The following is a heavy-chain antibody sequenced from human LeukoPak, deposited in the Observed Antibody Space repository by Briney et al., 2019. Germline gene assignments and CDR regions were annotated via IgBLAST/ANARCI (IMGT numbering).Heavy chain of an antibody. CDR1: GGSISSYY. V-gene: IGHV4-59*08. J-gene: IGHJ4*02. Sequence: SETLSLTCTVSGGSISSYYWSWIRQPPGKGLEWIGYIYYSGSTNYNPSLKSRVTISVDTSKNQFSLKLSSVTAADTAVYYCARLRYSSGYYDYWGQGTLVTVSS. CDR3: ARLRYSSGYYDY. CDR2: IYYSGST. D-gene: IGHD3-22*01.